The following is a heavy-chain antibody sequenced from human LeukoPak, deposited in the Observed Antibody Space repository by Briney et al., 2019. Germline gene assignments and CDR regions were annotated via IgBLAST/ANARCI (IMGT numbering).Heavy chain of an antibody. CDR3: ARETVVRAAFDI. V-gene: IGHV3-21*04. Sequence: GGSLRLSCAASGFTFSSYSMNWVRQAPGKGLEWVSSIGSSSSYIYYADSVKGRFTFSRDNAKNSLYLQMNSLRAEDTAVYYCARETVVRAAFDIWGQGTMVTVSS. CDR2: IGSSSSYI. D-gene: IGHD3-10*02. CDR1: GFTFSSYS. J-gene: IGHJ3*02.